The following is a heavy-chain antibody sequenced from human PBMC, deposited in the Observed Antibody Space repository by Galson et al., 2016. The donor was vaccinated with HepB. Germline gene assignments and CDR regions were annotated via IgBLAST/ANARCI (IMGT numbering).Heavy chain of an antibody. V-gene: IGHV3-11*03. J-gene: IGHJ4*02. Sequence: SLRLSCAASGFDFFDYYMTWIRQAPGKGLEWLSSIDLSGSDTDYADSVKGRFTISRDNAKKFLYLQMTSVRVEDTAVYYGVSQRSGSFGYWGQGTLVTVSS. CDR1: GFDFFDYY. CDR3: VSQRSGSFGY. CDR2: IDLSGSDT. D-gene: IGHD1-26*01.